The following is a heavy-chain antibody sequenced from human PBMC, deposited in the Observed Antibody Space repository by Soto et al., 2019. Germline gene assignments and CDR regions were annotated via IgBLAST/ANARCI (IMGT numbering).Heavy chain of an antibody. J-gene: IGHJ4*02. CDR3: TTDPVTMIVVVPSSG. D-gene: IGHD3-22*01. CDR2: IKSKTDGGTT. CDR1: GFTFSNAW. V-gene: IGHV3-15*07. Sequence: PGGSLRLSCAASGFTFSNAWMNWVRQAPGKGLEWVGRIKSKTDGGTTDYAAPVKGRFTISRDDSKKTQYLQMNSLKTEYTAVYYCTTDPVTMIVVVPSSGWGQGTLVTVSS.